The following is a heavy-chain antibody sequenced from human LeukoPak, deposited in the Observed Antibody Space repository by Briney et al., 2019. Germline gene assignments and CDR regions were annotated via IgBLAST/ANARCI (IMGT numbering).Heavy chain of an antibody. J-gene: IGHJ4*02. CDR2: IRSKGYNLAT. Sequence: PGGSLRLSCAASGFNFSGSAIHWVRQASGKGLEWVGRIRSKGYNLATAYAESLRDRFTISRDDSTKTAFLHMNDVKTEDTGVYFCTRPCSNSCSGYGDYWGQGIVVTVSS. V-gene: IGHV3-73*01. CDR1: GFNFSGSA. CDR3: TRPCSNSCSGYGDY. D-gene: IGHD2-2*01.